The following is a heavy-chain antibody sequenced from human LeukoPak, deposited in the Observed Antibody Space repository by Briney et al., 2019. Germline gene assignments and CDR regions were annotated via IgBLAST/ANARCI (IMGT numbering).Heavy chain of an antibody. CDR2: IYPGDSDT. CDR1: GYRFTSYW. V-gene: IGHV5-51*01. D-gene: IGHD6-13*01. Sequence: GASLKISCKGSGYRFTSYWISWVRQMPGKGLEWMGIIYPGDSDTRYSPSFQGQVTISADKSISTAYLQWSSLKASDTAMYYCARPSRIAAADSFDYWGQGTLVTVSS. J-gene: IGHJ4*02. CDR3: ARPSRIAAADSFDY.